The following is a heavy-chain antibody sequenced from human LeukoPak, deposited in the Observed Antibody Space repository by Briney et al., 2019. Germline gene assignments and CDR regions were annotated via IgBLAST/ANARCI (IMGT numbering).Heavy chain of an antibody. J-gene: IGHJ6*03. Sequence: SETLSLTCTVSGGSISSSSYYWGWIRQPPGKGLEWIGSIYYSGSTYYNPSLKSRVTISVDTSKNQFSLKLSSVTAADTAVYYCARRVGAAAPYYYMDVWGKGTTVTVSS. CDR2: IYYSGST. V-gene: IGHV4-39*07. CDR1: GGSISSSSYY. D-gene: IGHD2-2*01. CDR3: ARRVGAAAPYYYMDV.